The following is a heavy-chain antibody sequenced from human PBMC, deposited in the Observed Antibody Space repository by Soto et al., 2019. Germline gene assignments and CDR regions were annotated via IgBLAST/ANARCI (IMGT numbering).Heavy chain of an antibody. Sequence: QVQLQQWGAGLLKPSETLSLTCAVYGGSFSGYYWSWIRQPPGKGLEWIGEINHSGSTNYNPSLKSRVTISVDTSKNQFSLKLSSVTAADMAVYYCAVVRYYALGYWGQGTLVTVSS. CDR3: AVVRYYALGY. CDR1: GGSFSGYY. J-gene: IGHJ4*02. V-gene: IGHV4-34*01. D-gene: IGHD2-2*01. CDR2: INHSGST.